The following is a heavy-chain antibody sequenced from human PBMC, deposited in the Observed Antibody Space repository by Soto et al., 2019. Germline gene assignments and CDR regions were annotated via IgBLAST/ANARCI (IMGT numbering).Heavy chain of an antibody. Sequence: ASVKVSCKASGYTFTSYGISWVRQAPGQGLEWMGWISAYNGNTNYAQKLQGRVIMTTDTSTNTAYIELSSLRSDDTAVYYCTADPPDEENNAFDIWGQGTMVTVSS. D-gene: IGHD2-21*02. V-gene: IGHV1-18*01. CDR3: TADPPDEENNAFDI. CDR2: ISAYNGNT. CDR1: GYTFTSYG. J-gene: IGHJ3*02.